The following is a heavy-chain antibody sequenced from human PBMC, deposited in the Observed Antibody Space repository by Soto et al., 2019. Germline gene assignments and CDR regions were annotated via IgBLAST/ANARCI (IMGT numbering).Heavy chain of an antibody. CDR2: ISDDGIIK. Sequence: QVQLVESGGGAVQPEGSLRLSCAASGFTFSSYPMHWVRQAPGNGLEWVAVISDDGIIKYYADSVKGRFTISRDNSKNTLYLQVNSLRVEDTAVYYCARERGYGDYFNWFDPWGQGTLVTVSS. D-gene: IGHD4-17*01. CDR3: ARERGYGDYFNWFDP. V-gene: IGHV3-30-3*01. J-gene: IGHJ5*02. CDR1: GFTFSSYP.